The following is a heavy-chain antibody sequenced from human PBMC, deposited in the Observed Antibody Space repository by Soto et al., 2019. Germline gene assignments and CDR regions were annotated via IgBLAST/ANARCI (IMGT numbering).Heavy chain of an antibody. CDR2: IYYSGSA. CDR3: ARYHDFGASRSFDY. CDR1: GGSIRNGDYY. V-gene: IGHV4-30-4*01. Sequence: PSETLSLTCTVSGGSIRNGDYYWSWISQPPEKGPEWIGYIYYSGSAYYNPSLKSRVTISLDTSKNQFSLKLSSVTAADTAVYYCARYHDFGASRSFDYWGQGTPVTVSS. D-gene: IGHD4-17*01. J-gene: IGHJ4*02.